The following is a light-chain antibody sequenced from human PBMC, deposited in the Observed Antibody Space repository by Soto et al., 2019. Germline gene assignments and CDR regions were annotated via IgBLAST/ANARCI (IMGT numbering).Light chain of an antibody. J-gene: IGKJ5*01. Sequence: SFGDRVTITCRASQSISNWLAWYQQKPGKAPKLLIYRASALERGVPSRFTGSGSGTEFTLTISSLQPDDFAIYFCQQYNTDSHTFGQGTRLEIK. V-gene: IGKV1-5*03. CDR3: QQYNTDSHT. CDR2: RAS. CDR1: QSISNW.